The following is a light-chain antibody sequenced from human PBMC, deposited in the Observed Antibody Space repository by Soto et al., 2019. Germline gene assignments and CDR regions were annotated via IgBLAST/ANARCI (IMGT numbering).Light chain of an antibody. Sequence: EIVMTQSPATLSVSPGERATLSCRASQSVSSNLAWYQQKPGQAPRLLIYGAATRATGIPARFSGSRSGTEFTLTLSSLQSEDFAVYYCQQYNKWPPITFGQGTRLEIK. J-gene: IGKJ5*01. CDR3: QQYNKWPPIT. CDR2: GAA. V-gene: IGKV3-15*01. CDR1: QSVSSN.